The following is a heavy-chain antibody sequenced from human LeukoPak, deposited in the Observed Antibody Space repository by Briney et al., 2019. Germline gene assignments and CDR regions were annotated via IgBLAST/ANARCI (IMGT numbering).Heavy chain of an antibody. Sequence: GGSLRLSCAVSGFTFSSYAMHWVRQAPGKGLEWVAVISYDGSNKYYADSVKGRFTIPRDNSKNTLYLQMNSLRAEDTAVYYCARALGDTRFDYWGQGTLVTVSS. V-gene: IGHV3-30-3*01. J-gene: IGHJ4*02. CDR1: GFTFSSYA. D-gene: IGHD3-16*01. CDR3: ARALGDTRFDY. CDR2: ISYDGSNK.